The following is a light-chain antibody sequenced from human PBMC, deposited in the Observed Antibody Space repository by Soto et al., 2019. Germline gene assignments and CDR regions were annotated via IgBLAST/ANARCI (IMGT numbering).Light chain of an antibody. CDR2: EVS. Sequence: ALTQPPSASGSPGQSVAISCTGTSSDIGAYNYVSWYQQYPGKAPKLMIYEVSKRPSGVPDRFSGSKSGNTASLTVSGLQADDEADYYCSSYAGSNKVFGGGTKLTVL. CDR3: SSYAGSNKV. CDR1: SSDIGAYNY. J-gene: IGLJ2*01. V-gene: IGLV2-8*01.